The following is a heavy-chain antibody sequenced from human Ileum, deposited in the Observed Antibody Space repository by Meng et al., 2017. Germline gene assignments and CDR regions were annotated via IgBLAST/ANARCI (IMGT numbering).Heavy chain of an antibody. CDR3: ATGGSGYFNY. CDR1: GFTSSSYW. Sequence: EGQLGASGGALVHPGGALKLSCAASGFTSSSYWMHWVRQAQGKGLVWVSRINSDGSTTNYADSLKGRFTISRDNAKNTLYLQMNSLRAEDTAVYYCATGGSGYFNYWGQGTLVTVSS. J-gene: IGHJ4*02. CDR2: INSDGSTT. V-gene: IGHV3-74*02. D-gene: IGHD3-3*01.